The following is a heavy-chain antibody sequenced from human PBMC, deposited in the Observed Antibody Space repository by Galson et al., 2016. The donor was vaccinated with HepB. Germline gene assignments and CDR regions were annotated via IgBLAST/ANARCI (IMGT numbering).Heavy chain of an antibody. CDR3: AGASDYYGLDV. J-gene: IGHJ6*02. Sequence: SLRLSCAASRLNFERFGMHWVRQAPGKGLEWVAVIWSDGSKKYYADSVKGRVTISRDNSKNTLYLEMNSLRAEDTAVYFCAGASDYYGLDVWGQGTTVTVSS. D-gene: IGHD3-16*01. CDR2: IWSDGSKK. V-gene: IGHV3-33*01. CDR1: RLNFERFG.